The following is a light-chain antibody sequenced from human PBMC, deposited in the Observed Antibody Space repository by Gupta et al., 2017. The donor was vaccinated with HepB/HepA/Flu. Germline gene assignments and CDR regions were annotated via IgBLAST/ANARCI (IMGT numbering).Light chain of an antibody. CDR2: SAS. V-gene: IGKV1-9*01. CDR1: QDINTY. J-gene: IGKJ5*01. CDR3: QHVNSSPIT. Sequence: IQLTQSPSFLSASVGDRVTITCRASQDINTYLIWYQQKPGKAPKLLIYSASTLQSGVPSRFSGSGSGTEFTLTISSLQPEDFATYYCQHVNSSPITFGQGTQLDIK.